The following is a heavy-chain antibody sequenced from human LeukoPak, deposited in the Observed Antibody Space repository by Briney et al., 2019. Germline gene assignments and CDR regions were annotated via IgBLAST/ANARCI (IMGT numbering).Heavy chain of an antibody. CDR1: GFTFSSYD. Sequence: GRSLRLSCAASGFTFSSYDMHWVRQATGKGLEWVSAIGTAGDTYYPGSVKGRFTISRENAKNSLYLQMNSLRAEDTAVYYCARAYCSGGSCSYGMDVWGQGTTVTVSS. CDR2: IGTAGDT. D-gene: IGHD2-15*01. V-gene: IGHV3-13*01. J-gene: IGHJ6*02. CDR3: ARAYCSGGSCSYGMDV.